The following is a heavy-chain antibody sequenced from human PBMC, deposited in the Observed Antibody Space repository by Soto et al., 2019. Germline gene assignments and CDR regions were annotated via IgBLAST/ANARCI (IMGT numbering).Heavy chain of an antibody. J-gene: IGHJ6*02. CDR3: DWGGFGISIVSDRRWGDGMDV. V-gene: IGHV3-33*01. Sequence: QEQLVESGGGVVQPGGSLTLSCATSGFTFSSHGMHWVRQAPGKGLEWVAGMWHAGGNRYYRDSVKGRFTISRDKSKNKMIVLMNMHSVADAAAAYYDWGGFGISIVSDRRWGDGMDVWGPGTTVTVSS. CDR2: MWHAGGNR. CDR1: GFTFSSHG. D-gene: IGHD7-27*01.